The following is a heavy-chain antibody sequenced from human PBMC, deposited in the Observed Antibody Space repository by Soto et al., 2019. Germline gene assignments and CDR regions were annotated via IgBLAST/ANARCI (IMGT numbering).Heavy chain of an antibody. CDR1: GFTLSSYW. CDR3: ASDPGTGYYDSSGDYDD. Sequence: EVQLVESGGGLVQPGGSLRLSCAASGFTLSSYWMHWVRQAPGKGLVWGSRIKSDGSSTSYADSVKGRFTISRDNAKNTLYQPMNSLRSDDTAVYYRASDPGTGYYDSSGDYDDWGQGTAVTVSS. CDR2: IKSDGSST. D-gene: IGHD3-22*01. V-gene: IGHV3-74*01. J-gene: IGHJ4*02.